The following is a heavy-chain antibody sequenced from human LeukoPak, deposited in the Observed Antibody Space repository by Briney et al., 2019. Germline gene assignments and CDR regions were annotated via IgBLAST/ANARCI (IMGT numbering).Heavy chain of an antibody. Sequence: PGGSLRLSCAASGFTFSSYSMNWVRQAPGKGLEWVSGISWNSGNTDYAGSVKGRFTISRDNAKNFLYLQMNSLRVEDTALYYCAKYDKVALEAFDIWGQGTMVTVSS. D-gene: IGHD5-12*01. CDR1: GFTFSSYS. V-gene: IGHV3-9*01. CDR3: AKYDKVALEAFDI. CDR2: ISWNSGNT. J-gene: IGHJ3*02.